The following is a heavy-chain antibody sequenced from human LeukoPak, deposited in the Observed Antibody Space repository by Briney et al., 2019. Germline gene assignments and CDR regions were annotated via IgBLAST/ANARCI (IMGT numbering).Heavy chain of an antibody. CDR3: VKEYHSRGFGAYFDY. CDR1: KFTFSHYG. D-gene: IGHD3-3*01. J-gene: IGHJ4*02. CDR2: ISSDGSIK. V-gene: IGHV3-30*18. Sequence: GSLRLSCTASKFTFSHYGMQWVRQAPGKGLEWVAVISSDGSIKVYADSVKGRFTLSRDNSINAVDLQMNSLRAEDTAVYYCVKEYHSRGFGAYFDYWGQGTLVTVSS.